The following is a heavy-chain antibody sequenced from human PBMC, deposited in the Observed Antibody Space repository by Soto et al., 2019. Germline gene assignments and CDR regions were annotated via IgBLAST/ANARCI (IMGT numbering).Heavy chain of an antibody. Sequence: EVQLVESGGGSVQPGGSLRLACAASGFTFSSYAMQWVRRPPGKGLEWVSSISGSGGTAYYADSVKGRFSISRDSLVNTLYLHMHSLRSEDTAFYYCAKGPGQTWHFDYWGQGTLVTVSP. J-gene: IGHJ4*02. CDR2: ISGSGGTA. CDR3: AKGPGQTWHFDY. CDR1: GFTFSSYA. V-gene: IGHV3-23*04.